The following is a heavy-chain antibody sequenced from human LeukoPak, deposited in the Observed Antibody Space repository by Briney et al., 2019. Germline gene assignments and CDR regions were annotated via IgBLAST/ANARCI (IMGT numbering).Heavy chain of an antibody. CDR2: IKEDGSKK. J-gene: IGHJ4*02. D-gene: IGHD2-2*02. CDR1: GFTFSRYW. CDR3: ATYRHLPY. Sequence: GGSLRLSCAASGFTFSRYWMTWVRQAPGKGLEWVANIKEDGSKKNYVDSVKGRFTISRDNAKNSLYLQMNSLRAEDTALYYCATYRHLPYWGQGTLVTVSS. V-gene: IGHV3-7*01.